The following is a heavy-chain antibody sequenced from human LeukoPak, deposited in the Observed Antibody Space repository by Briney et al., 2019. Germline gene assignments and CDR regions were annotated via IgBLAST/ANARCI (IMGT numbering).Heavy chain of an antibody. V-gene: IGHV3-30*03. CDR3: ARELRYFDWYSYPAHEINWFDP. D-gene: IGHD3-9*01. J-gene: IGHJ5*02. Sequence: GGSLRLSCAASGFTFNTYSMNWVRQAPGKGLEWVAVISYDGSNKYYADSVKGRFTISRDNSKNTLYLQMNSLRAEDTAVYYCARELRYFDWYSYPAHEINWFDPWGQGTLVTVSS. CDR2: ISYDGSNK. CDR1: GFTFNTYS.